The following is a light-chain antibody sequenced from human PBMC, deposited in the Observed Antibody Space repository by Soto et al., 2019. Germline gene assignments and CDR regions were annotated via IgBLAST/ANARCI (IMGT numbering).Light chain of an antibody. CDR1: ETIIDY. J-gene: IGKJ2*01. V-gene: IGKV1-39*01. CDR2: SAS. CDR3: QQSFSAPRT. Sequence: DIQMSQSPSSLSASVGDSVTITCRASETIIDYLNWYQQQPGEAPTLLILSASSLHSGVPSRFRGSGSGTHFTLTISSLQPEDFATYFCQQSFSAPRTFGQGTKLQAK.